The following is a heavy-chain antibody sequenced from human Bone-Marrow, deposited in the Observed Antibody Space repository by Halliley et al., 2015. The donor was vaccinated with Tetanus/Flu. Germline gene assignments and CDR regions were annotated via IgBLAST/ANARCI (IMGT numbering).Heavy chain of an antibody. J-gene: IGHJ6*02. CDR3: ARGGEYYDFWSGNYSPDYYYALDV. Sequence: NYNPSLKSRVTISLDTSKKQLSLKLSSVTAADTAVYYCARGGEYYDFWSGNYSPDYYYALDVWGQGTTVTVSS. V-gene: IGHV4-59*09. D-gene: IGHD3-3*01.